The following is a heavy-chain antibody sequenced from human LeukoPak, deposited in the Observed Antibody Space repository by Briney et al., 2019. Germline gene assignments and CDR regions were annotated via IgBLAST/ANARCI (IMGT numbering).Heavy chain of an antibody. CDR1: GGSISSGGYS. Sequence: SETLSLTCAVSGGSISSGGYSWSWIRQPPGKGLEWIGYIYHSGGTYYNPSLKSRVTISVDRSKNQFSLKLSSVTAADTAVYYCARDQGNTMARGVPNWFDPWGQGTLVTVSS. V-gene: IGHV4-30-2*01. D-gene: IGHD3-10*01. J-gene: IGHJ5*02. CDR2: IYHSGGT. CDR3: ARDQGNTMARGVPNWFDP.